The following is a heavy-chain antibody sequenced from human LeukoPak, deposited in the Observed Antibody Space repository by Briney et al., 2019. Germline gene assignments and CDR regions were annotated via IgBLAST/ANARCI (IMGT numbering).Heavy chain of an antibody. J-gene: IGHJ6*03. Sequence: GGSLRLSCAASGFTFSNYGINWVRQAPGKGLEWVSGINRSGGSTYYADSVKGRFTISRDNSRNMLYLQMNSLRAEDTAIYYCAHSSYPAYYYMDVWGKGTSVTISS. V-gene: IGHV3-23*01. CDR3: AHSSYPAYYYMDV. D-gene: IGHD2-2*01. CDR2: INRSGGST. CDR1: GFTFSNYG.